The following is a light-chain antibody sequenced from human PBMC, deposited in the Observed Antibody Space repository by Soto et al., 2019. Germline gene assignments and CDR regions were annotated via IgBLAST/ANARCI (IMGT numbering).Light chain of an antibody. CDR1: GRDIGAYDY. J-gene: IGLJ1*01. CDR2: GVK. CDR3: SSYTTSYFYV. Sequence: QSALTQPASVSGSPGQSITISCTGSGRDIGAYDYVSRYQQHPGKAPKLLIYGVKNRPSGVSYRFSASKSAFTASLTISGLQAEDEAHYYCSSYTTSYFYVLGPGTKVTVL. V-gene: IGLV2-14*01.